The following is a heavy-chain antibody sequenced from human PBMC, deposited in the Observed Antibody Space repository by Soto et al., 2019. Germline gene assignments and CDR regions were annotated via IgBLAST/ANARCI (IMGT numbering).Heavy chain of an antibody. CDR2: ISSSSSTI. J-gene: IGHJ5*02. CDR1: GFTFSSYS. Sequence: EVQLVESGGGLVQPGGSLRLSCAASGFTFSSYSMNWVRQAPGKGLEWVSYISSSSSTIYYADSVKGRFTISRDNAKNSLYLQMNSLRAEDTAVYYCVRHPERIAQIGWFDPWGKGTLVTVSS. D-gene: IGHD6-13*01. V-gene: IGHV3-48*01. CDR3: VRHPERIAQIGWFDP.